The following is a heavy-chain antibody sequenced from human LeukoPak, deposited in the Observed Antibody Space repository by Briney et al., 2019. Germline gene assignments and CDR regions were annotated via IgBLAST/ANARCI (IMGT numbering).Heavy chain of an antibody. D-gene: IGHD3-10*01. J-gene: IGHJ4*02. V-gene: IGHV4-39*07. CDR3: ARVRLRGVIRQSAKDY. Sequence: SETLSLTCTVSGGSISSSSYYWGWIRQPPGKGLEWIGSIYYSGSTYYNPSLKSRVTISVDTSKNQFSLKLSSVTAADTAVYYCARVRLRGVIRQSAKDYWGQGTRVTVSS. CDR2: IYYSGST. CDR1: GGSISSSSYY.